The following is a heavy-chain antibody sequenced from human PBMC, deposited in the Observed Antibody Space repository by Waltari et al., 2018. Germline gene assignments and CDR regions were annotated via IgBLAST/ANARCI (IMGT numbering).Heavy chain of an antibody. J-gene: IGHJ4*02. D-gene: IGHD3-3*01. Sequence: EVQLLESGGGLVQPGGSLRLSCAASGFTFSRYAMRWVRQAPGKGLEWVSAISGSGGSTYYADPVKGRFTISRDNSKNTLYLQMNSLRAEDTAVYYCAKSDDFWSGYYIDYWGQGTLVTVSS. CDR3: AKSDDFWSGYYIDY. V-gene: IGHV3-23*01. CDR2: ISGSGGST. CDR1: GFTFSRYA.